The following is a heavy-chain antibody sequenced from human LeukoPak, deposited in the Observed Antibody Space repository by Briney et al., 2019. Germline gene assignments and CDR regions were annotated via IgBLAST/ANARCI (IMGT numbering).Heavy chain of an antibody. D-gene: IGHD7-27*01. J-gene: IGHJ4*02. CDR3: AFVGTY. CDR1: GGSFSGYY. CDR2: INHSGST. Sequence: SETLSLTCAVYGGSFSGYYWSWIRQPPGKGLEWIGEINHSGSTNYNPSLKSRVTISVDTSKNQFSLKLSSVTAADTAVYYCAFVGTYWGQGTLVTVSS. V-gene: IGHV4-34*01.